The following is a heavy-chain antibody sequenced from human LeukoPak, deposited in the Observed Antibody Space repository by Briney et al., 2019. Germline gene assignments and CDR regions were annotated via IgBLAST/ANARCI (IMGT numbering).Heavy chain of an antibody. CDR3: ARVATMVRVPLDALDI. V-gene: IGHV3-21*01. Sequence: GGALRLSCAASGFTFSSYSMNSVRQAPGKGLEWISSISSASSYMFYADSVQGRFTISRDNAKNSLYLQMNSLRAEDTAVYYCARVATMVRVPLDALDIWGQGTMVSVSS. J-gene: IGHJ3*02. CDR1: GFTFSSYS. D-gene: IGHD3-10*01. CDR2: ISSASSYM.